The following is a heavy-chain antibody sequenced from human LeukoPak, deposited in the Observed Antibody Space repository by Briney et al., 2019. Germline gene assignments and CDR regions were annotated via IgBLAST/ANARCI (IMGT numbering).Heavy chain of an antibody. CDR3: AGYSLERRGVGY. V-gene: IGHV3-30-3*01. Sequence: GRSLRLSCAASGFTFSSYAMHWVRQAPGKGLEWVAVISYDGSNKYYADSVKGRFTISRDNSKNSLYLQMNSLRAEDTALYYCAGYSLERRGVGYWGQGTLVTVSS. D-gene: IGHD1-1*01. CDR1: GFTFSSYA. J-gene: IGHJ4*02. CDR2: ISYDGSNK.